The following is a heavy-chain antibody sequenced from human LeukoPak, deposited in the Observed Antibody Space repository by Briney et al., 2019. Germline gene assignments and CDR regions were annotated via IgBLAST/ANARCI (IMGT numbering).Heavy chain of an antibody. CDR1: GYTFTSYG. J-gene: IGHJ4*02. V-gene: IGHV1-18*01. D-gene: IGHD3-22*01. CDR3: ARDYVGGITMMVGAYFWFDY. Sequence: ASVTVSCKASGYTFTSYGISWVRQAPGQGLEWMGWISAYNGNTNYAQKLQGRVTMTTDTSTSTAYMELRSLRSDDTAVYYCARDYVGGITMMVGAYFWFDYWGQGTLVTVSS. CDR2: ISAYNGNT.